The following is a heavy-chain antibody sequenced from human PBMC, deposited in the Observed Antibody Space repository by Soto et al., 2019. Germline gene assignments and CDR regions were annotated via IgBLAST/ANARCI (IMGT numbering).Heavy chain of an antibody. Sequence: QVPLVESGGGVVQPGRSLRLSCTASGLTFSGYGMQWVRQAPGKGLEWVAVMWYDGSKKYYADSVKGRFTISRDNSKNMLYLQMSSLRAEDTAIYYCARSNSGWYDYFQYWGQGTLVTVSS. CDR3: ARSNSGWYDYFQY. CDR2: MWYDGSKK. D-gene: IGHD6-19*01. J-gene: IGHJ4*02. CDR1: GLTFSGYG. V-gene: IGHV3-33*01.